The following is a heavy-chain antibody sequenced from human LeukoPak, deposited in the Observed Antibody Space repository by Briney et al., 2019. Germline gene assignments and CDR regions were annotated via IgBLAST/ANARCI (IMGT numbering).Heavy chain of an antibody. J-gene: IGHJ6*02. Sequence: PGGSLRLSCAASGFTFSNYAMSWVRQAPGKGLEWVSGISGSGGSTYYADSVKGRFTISRENSKNTLYLQMNSLRAKDTAVYYCAKGRVGMDVWGQGTTVTVSS. CDR3: AKGRVGMDV. CDR2: ISGSGGST. CDR1: GFTFSNYA. V-gene: IGHV3-23*01.